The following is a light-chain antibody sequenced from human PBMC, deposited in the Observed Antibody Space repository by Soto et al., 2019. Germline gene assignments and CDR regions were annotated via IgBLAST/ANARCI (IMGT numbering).Light chain of an antibody. CDR3: QQRNVWPPMA. CDR1: QSVSSN. J-gene: IGKJ1*01. CDR2: GAS. V-gene: IGKV3D-15*01. Sequence: AALSVSPGERATLSCRASQSVSSNLAWYQQKPGHAPRLPISGASTRATGIPDRFSGSGAGTDITLTISIQAEDFLVEYCQQRNVWPPMAFGQGTKVDIK.